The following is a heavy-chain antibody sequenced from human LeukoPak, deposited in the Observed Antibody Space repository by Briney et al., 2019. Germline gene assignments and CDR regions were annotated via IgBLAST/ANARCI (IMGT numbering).Heavy chain of an antibody. J-gene: IGHJ4*02. Sequence: PGGSLSLSCAASGFIFSTYEMHWVRQAPGKGLEWVSYISTSGSTIYYADSVKGRFTFSRDNARNSLFLQMNRLRAEDTAVYYCARDCPAYSCEDWGQGTLVTVSS. CDR3: ARDCPAYSCED. CDR2: ISTSGSTI. D-gene: IGHD6-19*01. V-gene: IGHV3-48*03. CDR1: GFIFSTYE.